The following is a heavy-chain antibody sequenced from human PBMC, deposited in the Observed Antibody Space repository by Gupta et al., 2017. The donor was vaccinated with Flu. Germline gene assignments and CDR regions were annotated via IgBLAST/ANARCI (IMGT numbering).Heavy chain of an antibody. V-gene: IGHV3-7*01. CDR2: MKRDGSEL. CDR3: ARGPNTAYSHLDL. J-gene: IGHJ5*02. Sequence: EVRLVASGGTLVLPGESLRLSCAASGFSFSDSYMHWVRQAPGKGLEWVASMKRDGSELQYVGSVKGRFTISRDNARNSLYLQMNNLRDDDTAVYYCARGPNTAYSHLDLWGRGTLVTVSS. D-gene: IGHD3-9*01. CDR1: GFSFSDSY.